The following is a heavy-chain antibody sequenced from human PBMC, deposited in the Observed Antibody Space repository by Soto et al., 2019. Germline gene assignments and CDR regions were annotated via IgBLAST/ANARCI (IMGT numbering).Heavy chain of an antibody. J-gene: IGHJ4*02. V-gene: IGHV4-59*01. CDR2: IYDSGRT. CDR1: CDSISSFY. Sequence: PSESLSLTCTVSCDSISSFYWSWIRQPPGKGLEWIGSIYDSGRTNYNPSHKSRVTILPDTSKNQFSLKLSSVTAADTADYYCARGVREECDKGVCYRTTNVYWDCWGQGTRGTV. CDR3: ARGVREECDKGVCYRTTNVYWDC. D-gene: IGHD2-8*01.